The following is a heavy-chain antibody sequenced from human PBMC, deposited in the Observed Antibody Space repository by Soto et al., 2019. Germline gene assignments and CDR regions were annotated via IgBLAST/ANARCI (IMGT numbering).Heavy chain of an antibody. V-gene: IGHV1-18*01. J-gene: IGHJ4*02. Sequence: ASVKVSCKASDYTFTNYGISWVRQAPGQGLEWMGWISAYNGNTNYAQKLQGRVTMTTDTSTSTAYMELRSLRSDDTAVYYCARDSGASSTWYGGGNFDYWGQGTLVTVSS. D-gene: IGHD6-13*01. CDR3: ARDSGASSTWYGGGNFDY. CDR2: ISAYNGNT. CDR1: DYTFTNYG.